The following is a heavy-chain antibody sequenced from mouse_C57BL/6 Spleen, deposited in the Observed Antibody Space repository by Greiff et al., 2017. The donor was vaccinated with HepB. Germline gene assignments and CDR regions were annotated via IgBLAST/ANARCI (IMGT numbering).Heavy chain of an antibody. V-gene: IGHV14-1*01. Sequence: VQLKQSGAELVRPGASVKLSCTASGFNIKDYYMHWVKQRPEQGLEWIGRIDPEDGDTEYAPKFQGKATMTADTSSNPAYLQLSSLTSEDTAVYYCTVYEGYSTSWFAYWGQGTLVTVSA. CDR2: IDPEDGDT. CDR3: TVYEGYSTSWFAY. CDR1: GFNIKDYY. D-gene: IGHD2-3*01. J-gene: IGHJ3*01.